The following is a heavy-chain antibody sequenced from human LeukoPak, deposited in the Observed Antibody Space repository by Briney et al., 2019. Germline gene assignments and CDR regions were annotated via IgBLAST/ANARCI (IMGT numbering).Heavy chain of an antibody. Sequence: SETLSLTCAVYGGSFSGYYWSWIRQPPGKGLEWIGEINHSGSTNYNPSLKSRVTISVDTSKNQFSLKLSSVTAADTAVYYCASREVEYSSSHFDYWGQGTLVTVSS. V-gene: IGHV4-34*01. CDR1: GGSFSGYY. D-gene: IGHD6-6*01. CDR3: ASREVEYSSSHFDY. J-gene: IGHJ4*02. CDR2: INHSGST.